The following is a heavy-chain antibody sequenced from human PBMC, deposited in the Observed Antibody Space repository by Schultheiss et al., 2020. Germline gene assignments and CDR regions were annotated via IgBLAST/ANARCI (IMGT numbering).Heavy chain of an antibody. V-gene: IGHV3-64*04. CDR3: ARGRAGMVARPFQH. CDR1: GFTFSSYA. CDR2: VFSDGETT. Sequence: GGSLRLSCAASGFTFSSYAMHWVRQAPGKGLEYVSTVFSDGETTYFADSVKGRFSISRDNSKNTLYLQMNSLRAEDTAVYYCARGRAGMVARPFQHWGQGTLVTVSS. J-gene: IGHJ1*01. D-gene: IGHD2-15*01.